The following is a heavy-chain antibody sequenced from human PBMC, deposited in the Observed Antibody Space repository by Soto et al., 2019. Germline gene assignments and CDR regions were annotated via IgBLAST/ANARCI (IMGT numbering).Heavy chain of an antibody. CDR3: ASEDCRNTNCLKGFDY. V-gene: IGHV1-2*02. Sequence: SVKVSCKTSGYTFTDYYMHWVRQAPGQGFEWVGGINPKSGGPKYVPKFQGRVTVTRDTSTSTAYMELNRLTSDDTAVYYCASEDCRNTNCLKGFDYWGQGTLVTVS. D-gene: IGHD2-15*01. CDR2: INPKSGGP. J-gene: IGHJ4*02. CDR1: GYTFTDYY.